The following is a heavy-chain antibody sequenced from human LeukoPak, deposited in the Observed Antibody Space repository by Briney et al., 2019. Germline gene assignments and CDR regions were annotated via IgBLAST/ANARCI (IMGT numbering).Heavy chain of an antibody. CDR3: VRGLPYSSGWSGVSRWFDP. V-gene: IGHV4-34*01. Sequence: PSETLSLTCAVYGGSFSGCYWSWIRQPPGKGLEWIGEINHSGSTNYNPSLKSRVTISVDTSKNQFSLKLSSVTAADTAVYYCVRGLPYSSGWSGVSRWFDPWGQGTLVTVSS. CDR1: GGSFSGCY. D-gene: IGHD6-19*01. J-gene: IGHJ5*02. CDR2: INHSGST.